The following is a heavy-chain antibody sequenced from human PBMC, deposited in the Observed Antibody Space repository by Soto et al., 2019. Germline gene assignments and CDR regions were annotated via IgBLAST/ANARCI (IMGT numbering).Heavy chain of an antibody. CDR2: IIPIFGTA. Sequence: QVQLVQSGAEVKKPGSSVKVSCKASGGTFSSYAISWVRQAPGQGLEWMGGIIPIFGTANYAQKFQGRVTITADESTSTAYMELRRLRSEDTAVYYWAMADDYYILTGSLSWFAPWGQGTLVTVSS. J-gene: IGHJ5*02. CDR1: GGTFSSYA. CDR3: AMADDYYILTGSLSWFAP. V-gene: IGHV1-69*01. D-gene: IGHD3-9*01.